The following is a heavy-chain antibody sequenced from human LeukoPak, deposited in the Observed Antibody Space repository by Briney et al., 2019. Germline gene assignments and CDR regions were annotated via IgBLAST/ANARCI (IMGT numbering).Heavy chain of an antibody. D-gene: IGHD6-13*01. CDR1: GYSFTSYW. J-gene: IGHJ4*02. Sequence: GESLKISCKGSGYSFTSYWIGWVRQMPGKGLEWMGIIYPGDSDTRYSPSFQGQVTISADKSISTAYLQWSSLKASDTAMYYCARRLPSESLAAAGTGFDYWGQGTLVTVSS. CDR2: IYPGDSDT. V-gene: IGHV5-51*01. CDR3: ARRLPSESLAAAGTGFDY.